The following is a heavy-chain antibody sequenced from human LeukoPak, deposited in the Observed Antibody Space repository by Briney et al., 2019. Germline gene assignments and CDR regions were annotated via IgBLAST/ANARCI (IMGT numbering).Heavy chain of an antibody. CDR3: ARSLRNAFDI. Sequence: GGSLRLSCAASGFSFNIHGMNWVRQTPGKGLEWVAYISSSSSTIYYADSVKGRFTISTDNANNSVHLQMNSLRAEDTAVYYCARSLRNAFDIWGQGTMVTVSS. CDR2: ISSSSSTI. J-gene: IGHJ3*02. D-gene: IGHD3-3*01. CDR1: GFSFNIHG. V-gene: IGHV3-48*01.